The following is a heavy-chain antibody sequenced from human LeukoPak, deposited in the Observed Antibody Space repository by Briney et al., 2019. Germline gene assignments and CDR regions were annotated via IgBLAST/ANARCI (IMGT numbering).Heavy chain of an antibody. J-gene: IGHJ3*02. CDR2: IYYNGNT. CDR1: GGSISYY. D-gene: IGHD3-10*01. CDR3: VRHGQEGDLCSSGSYNAFDI. V-gene: IGHV4-59*08. Sequence: PSETLSLTCTVSGGSISYYWTWIRQPPGKELQWIGYIYYNGNTNYNPSLKSRVTISLDTSKNQFSLKLSSVTAADTAVYYCVRHGQEGDLCSSGSYNAFDIWGQGTVVTVSS.